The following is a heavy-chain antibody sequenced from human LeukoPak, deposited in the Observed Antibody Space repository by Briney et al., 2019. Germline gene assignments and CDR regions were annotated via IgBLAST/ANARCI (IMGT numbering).Heavy chain of an antibody. CDR1: GFTFSSYS. D-gene: IGHD2-2*01. J-gene: IGHJ4*02. Sequence: GGSLRLSCAASGFTFSSYSMNWVRQAPGKGLEWVSSISSSSSYIYYADSVKGRFTISRDNAKNSLYLQMNSLRAEDTAVYYCARRYCSSTSCYNFDYWGQGTLVTVST. CDR3: ARRYCSSTSCYNFDY. CDR2: ISSSSSYI. V-gene: IGHV3-21*01.